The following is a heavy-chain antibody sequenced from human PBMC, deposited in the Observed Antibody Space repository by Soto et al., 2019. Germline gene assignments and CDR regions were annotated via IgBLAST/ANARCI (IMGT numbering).Heavy chain of an antibody. CDR3: ARQITGPPFDY. CDR1: GITFSSYA. D-gene: IGHD1-20*01. V-gene: IGHV3-23*01. CDR2: ISGSGAST. Sequence: EGSLRLSCAASGITFSSYAMSWVRQAPGKGLEWVSAISGSGASTYYADSVKGRFTISRDNSKNTLYLQLNSLRADDTAVYYCARQITGPPFDYWGQGTLVTVSS. J-gene: IGHJ4*02.